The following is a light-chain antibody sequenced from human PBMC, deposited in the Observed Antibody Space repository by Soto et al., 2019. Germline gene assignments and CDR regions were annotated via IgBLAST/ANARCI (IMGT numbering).Light chain of an antibody. CDR3: NSYTRSNTWV. J-gene: IGLJ3*02. CDR2: EVS. Sequence: QSALTQPASVSGSPGQSITLSCTGTSSDVGGYNYVSWYQQHPGKAPKLLIYEVSNRPSGVSNRFSGSKSGNTASLTISGLQSEDEADYYCNSYTRSNTWVFGGGTKLTVL. V-gene: IGLV2-14*01. CDR1: SSDVGGYNY.